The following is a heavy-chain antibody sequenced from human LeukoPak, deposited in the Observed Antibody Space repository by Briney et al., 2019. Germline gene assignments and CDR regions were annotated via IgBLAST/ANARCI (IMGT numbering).Heavy chain of an antibody. Sequence: GGSLRLSCAASGFIFSNAWMNWVRQAPGKGLEWVGRIKDKSDGGTTDYAGPVKGRFTVSRDDSKNMVYLQMNNLKIEDTAVYFCTTLQTGFDFWGQGILVTVSS. CDR3: TTLQTGFDF. CDR2: IKDKSDGGTT. D-gene: IGHD1-14*01. J-gene: IGHJ4*02. V-gene: IGHV3-15*07. CDR1: GFIFSNAW.